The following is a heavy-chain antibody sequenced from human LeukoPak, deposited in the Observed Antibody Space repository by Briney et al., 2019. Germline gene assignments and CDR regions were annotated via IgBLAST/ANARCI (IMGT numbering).Heavy chain of an antibody. J-gene: IGHJ4*02. CDR3: AKRGVVIRVILVGFHKEAYYFDS. Sequence: GGSLRLSCAASGFTFSSYDMNWVRQAPGKGLEWVSYIISSSRTIYYADSVKGRFTISRDNPKNTLYLQMNSLRAEDTAVYFCAKRGVVIRVILVGFHKEAYYFDSWGQGALVTVSS. CDR2: IISSSRTI. CDR1: GFTFSSYD. D-gene: IGHD3-22*01. V-gene: IGHV3-48*01.